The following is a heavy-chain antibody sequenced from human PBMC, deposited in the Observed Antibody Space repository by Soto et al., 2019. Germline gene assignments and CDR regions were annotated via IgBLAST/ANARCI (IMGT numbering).Heavy chain of an antibody. CDR3: ARTRYDYSNYGPYYYYGMDV. J-gene: IGHJ6*02. V-gene: IGHV1-69*13. Sequence: SVKVSCKASGGTFSSYAISWVRQAPGQGLEWMGGIIPIFGTANYAQKFQGRVTITADESTSTAYMELSSLRSEDTAVYYCARTRYDYSNYGPYYYYGMDVWGQGTTVTVSS. CDR1: GGTFSSYA. D-gene: IGHD4-4*01. CDR2: IIPIFGTA.